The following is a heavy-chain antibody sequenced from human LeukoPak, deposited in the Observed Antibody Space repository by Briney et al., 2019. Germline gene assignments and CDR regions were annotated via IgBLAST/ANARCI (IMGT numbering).Heavy chain of an antibody. V-gene: IGHV1-8*01. Sequence: GSVKVSCMASGYTSTNFDIYWVRQATGQGREWMGWIYLKGGKTCNRQEFQGRATMTTNTSISTAYMELCSLRCEDTAVYYCGRGYAMDIWGQGTTVTVSS. CDR1: GYTSTNFD. J-gene: IGHJ6*02. CDR2: IYLKGGKT. CDR3: GRGYAMDI.